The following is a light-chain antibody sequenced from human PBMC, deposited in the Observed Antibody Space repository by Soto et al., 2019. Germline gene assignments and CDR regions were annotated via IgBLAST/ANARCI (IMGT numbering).Light chain of an antibody. CDR2: GAS. Sequence: EIVLTQSPGTLSLSPGERATLSCRASQSVSSIYLAWYQHKPGQAPRLLIYGASSRATGIPDRFSGSGSGTDFTLTISRLEPDDFAVYYCQQYGSSSLTFGRGTTVEIK. CDR1: QSVSSIY. CDR3: QQYGSSSLT. V-gene: IGKV3-20*01. J-gene: IGKJ1*01.